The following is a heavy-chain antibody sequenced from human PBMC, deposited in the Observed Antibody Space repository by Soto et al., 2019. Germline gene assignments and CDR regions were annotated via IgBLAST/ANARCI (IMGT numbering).Heavy chain of an antibody. CDR3: ARDSCPAEAGLFDY. V-gene: IGHV3-21*01. Sequence: EVQLVESGGGLVKPGGSLRLSCAASGFTFSSYTMNWVRQAPGKGLEWVSSISSSSSYIYYADSVKGRFTISRDNAKNSLYIQMNSLRAEDTAVYYCARDSCPAEAGLFDYLGQGTLVTGSS. CDR1: GFTFSSYT. J-gene: IGHJ4*02. D-gene: IGHD6-13*01. CDR2: ISSSSSYI.